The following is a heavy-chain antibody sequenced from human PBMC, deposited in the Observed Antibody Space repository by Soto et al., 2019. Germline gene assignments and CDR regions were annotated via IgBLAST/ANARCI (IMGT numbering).Heavy chain of an antibody. CDR3: ARDTRMAGTSPFDY. Sequence: EAQLVESGGGLVQPGGSLRLSCAASGFTFSSYSMNWVRQAPGKGLEWVSYISSSSSTIYYADSVKGRFTISRDNAKNSLYLQMNSLRAEDTAVYYCARDTRMAGTSPFDYWGQGTLVTVSS. V-gene: IGHV3-48*01. J-gene: IGHJ4*02. CDR1: GFTFSSYS. D-gene: IGHD6-19*01. CDR2: ISSSSSTI.